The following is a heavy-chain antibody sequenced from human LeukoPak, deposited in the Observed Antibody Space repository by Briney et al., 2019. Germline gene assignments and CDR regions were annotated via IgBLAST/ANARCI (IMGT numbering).Heavy chain of an antibody. J-gene: IGHJ4*02. V-gene: IGHV3-23*01. CDR2: ISGRGDIT. Sequence: AGSLRLSCAASGFTFSSYAMNWVRQAPGKGLEWVSAISGRGDITYYTDSVKGRFTISRDTSRSTLYLQMSSLRAEDTAVYYCTKDLALCGGDCYSGADNWGQGALVTVSS. CDR3: TKDLALCGGDCYSGADN. D-gene: IGHD2-21*01. CDR1: GFTFSSYA.